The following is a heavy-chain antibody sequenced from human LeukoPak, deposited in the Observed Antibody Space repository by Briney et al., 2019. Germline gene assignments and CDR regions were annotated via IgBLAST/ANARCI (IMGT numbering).Heavy chain of an antibody. CDR1: GFSLSNAGMG. CDR2: IFSNDEK. D-gene: IGHD2-15*01. Sequence: ESGPTLVNPTETLTLTCTVSGFSLSNAGMGVRWIRQPPGKALEWLAHIFSNDEKSYSTSLKSRLTISKDTSKSQVVLTMTNMDPVDTATYYCARITGYCSGGSCRYFDYWGQGTLVTVSS. CDR3: ARITGYCSGGSCRYFDY. V-gene: IGHV2-26*01. J-gene: IGHJ4*02.